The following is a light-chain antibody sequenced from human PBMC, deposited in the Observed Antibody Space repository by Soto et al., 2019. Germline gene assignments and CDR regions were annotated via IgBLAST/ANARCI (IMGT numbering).Light chain of an antibody. CDR3: SSYTSSSTLLYV. V-gene: IGLV2-14*01. Sequence: QSVLTQPASLSGSPGQSITISCTGTSSDVGGYNYVSWYQQHPGKAPKLMIYGVSNRPSGVSNRFSGSKSGNTASLTISGLQAEDEADYYCSSYTSSSTLLYVFGTGTKVTVL. CDR1: SSDVGGYNY. CDR2: GVS. J-gene: IGLJ1*01.